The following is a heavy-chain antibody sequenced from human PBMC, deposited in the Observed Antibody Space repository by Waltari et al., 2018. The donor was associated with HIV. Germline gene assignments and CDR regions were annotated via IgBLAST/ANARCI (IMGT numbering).Heavy chain of an antibody. D-gene: IGHD4-4*01. Sequence: QVQLQESGPGLVKPSETLSLTCAVSGYSISSGYYWGCIRQPPGKGLEWSGSIFHSGSTYYNPSLKSRVTISVDTSKNHFSLKLSSVTAADTAVYYCARGMATVNFFDYWGQGTLVTVSS. CDR1: GYSISSGYY. J-gene: IGHJ4*02. CDR3: ARGMATVNFFDY. CDR2: IFHSGST. V-gene: IGHV4-38-2*01.